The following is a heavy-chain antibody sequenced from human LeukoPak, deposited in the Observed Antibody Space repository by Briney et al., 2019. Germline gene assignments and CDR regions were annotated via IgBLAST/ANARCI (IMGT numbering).Heavy chain of an antibody. CDR3: AKDWRMDIVVVVAREYYFDY. D-gene: IGHD2-15*01. V-gene: IGHV3-9*01. J-gene: IGHJ4*02. Sequence: GGSLRLSCAASGFTFDDYAMHWVRQAPGKGLEWVSGISWNSGSIGYADSVKGRFTISRDNSKNTLYLQMNSLRAEDTAVYYCAKDWRMDIVVVVAREYYFDYWGQGTLVTVSS. CDR1: GFTFDDYA. CDR2: ISWNSGSI.